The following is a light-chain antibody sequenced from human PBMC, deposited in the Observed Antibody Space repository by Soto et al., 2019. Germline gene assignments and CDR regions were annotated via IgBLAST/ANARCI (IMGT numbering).Light chain of an antibody. CDR2: DAS. V-gene: IGKV1-5*01. CDR1: QSLNSL. CDR3: QQYNSYSSWT. Sequence: DIQMTQSPSTLSASVGDRVTITCRASQSLNSLLAWYQQKPGRAPKLLIYDASTLEGGVPSRFSCSGSGTEFTLTISSLQTDDFATYYCQQYNSYSSWTFGQGTKVDIK. J-gene: IGKJ1*01.